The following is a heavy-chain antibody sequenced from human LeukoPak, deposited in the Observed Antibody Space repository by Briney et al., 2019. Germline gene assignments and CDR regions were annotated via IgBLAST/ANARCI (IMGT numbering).Heavy chain of an antibody. D-gene: IGHD1-1*01. CDR3: AVSLTTGGYYGMDV. CDR1: GYTLTELS. J-gene: IGHJ6*02. Sequence: ASVKVSCKVSGYTLTELSLHWVRQAPGKGLGWMARFDPEDGETIYARKFQGRVTMTEDTSTDTAYMELSSLRSEDTAVYFCAVSLTTGGYYGMDVWGQGTTVTVSS. CDR2: FDPEDGET. V-gene: IGHV1-24*01.